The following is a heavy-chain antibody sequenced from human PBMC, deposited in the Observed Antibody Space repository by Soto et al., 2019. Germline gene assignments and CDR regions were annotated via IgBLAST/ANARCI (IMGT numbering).Heavy chain of an antibody. CDR1: GYTFTSYD. Sequence: ASVKVSCKASGYTFTSYDINWVRQATGQGLEWMGWMNPNSGNTGYAQKFQGRVTMTRNTSISTAYMELSSLRSEDTAVYYCARGASGPVTTGGYYYYMDVWGKGTTVTVSS. D-gene: IGHD4-17*01. J-gene: IGHJ6*03. CDR3: ARGASGPVTTGGYYYYMDV. CDR2: MNPNSGNT. V-gene: IGHV1-8*01.